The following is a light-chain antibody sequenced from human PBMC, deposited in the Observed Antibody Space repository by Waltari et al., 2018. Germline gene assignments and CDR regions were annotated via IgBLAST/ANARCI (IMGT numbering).Light chain of an antibody. V-gene: IGKV3-11*01. CDR3: QQRSNWPLT. CDR2: DAS. CDR1: QSVSSS. Sequence: EIVLTQSPATLSLSPGERATLSCRASQSVSSSLAWYQQKPGQAPRLLIYDASNRATGIPVRFSGSGSGTDFTLTISSLEPEDFAVYYCQQRSNWPLTFGRGTKVEIK. J-gene: IGKJ4*01.